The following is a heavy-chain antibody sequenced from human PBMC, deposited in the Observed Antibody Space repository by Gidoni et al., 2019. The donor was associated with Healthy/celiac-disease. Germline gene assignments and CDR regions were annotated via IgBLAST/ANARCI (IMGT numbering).Heavy chain of an antibody. Sequence: QLQLQESGPGLVKPSETLSLTCTVSGGSISSSSYSWGWIRQPPGKGLEWIGSIYYSGSTYYNPSLKSRVTISVDTSKNQFSLKLSSVTAADTAVYYCARQRVKGDRWYPPIYYFDYWGQGTLVTVSS. CDR1: GGSISSSSYS. CDR2: IYYSGST. D-gene: IGHD6-13*01. V-gene: IGHV4-39*01. CDR3: ARQRVKGDRWYPPIYYFDY. J-gene: IGHJ4*02.